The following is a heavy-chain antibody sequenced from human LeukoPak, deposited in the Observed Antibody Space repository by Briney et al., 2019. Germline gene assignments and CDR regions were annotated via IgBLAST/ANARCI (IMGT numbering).Heavy chain of an antibody. Sequence: PSETLSLTCAVSGYSISSGYYWGWIRQPPGKGLEWIGSIYHSGSTYYNPSLKSRVTISVDTSENQFSLKLSSVTAADTAVYYCARDRSGYDPYYFDYWGQGTLVTVSS. CDR1: GYSISSGYY. CDR3: ARDRSGYDPYYFDY. CDR2: IYHSGST. J-gene: IGHJ4*02. V-gene: IGHV4-38-2*02. D-gene: IGHD5-12*01.